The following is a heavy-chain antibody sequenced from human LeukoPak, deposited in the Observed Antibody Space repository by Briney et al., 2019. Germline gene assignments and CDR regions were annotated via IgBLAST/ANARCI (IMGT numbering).Heavy chain of an antibody. CDR1: GFSFSTYW. CDR3: ATDRGYLTFDY. D-gene: IGHD1-1*01. J-gene: IGHJ4*02. Sequence: GGSLRLSCVASGFSFSTYWMNWVRQAPGKGLEWVANINPDGRTTNYVDSVKGRFTISRDNAKSSLYLQMNSLRAEDTAVYYCATDRGYLTFDYWGQGTLVTVSS. V-gene: IGHV3-7*01. CDR2: INPDGRTT.